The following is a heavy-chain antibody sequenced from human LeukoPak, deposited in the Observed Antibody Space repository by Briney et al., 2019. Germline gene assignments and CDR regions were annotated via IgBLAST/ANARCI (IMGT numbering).Heavy chain of an antibody. D-gene: IGHD3-16*01. Sequence: PGGSLRLSCAASGFTFNNFAMSWVRQAPGKGLEWVSDISGGGGSTYYADSVKGRFTISRDNSRNTVSLQMNSLRAEDTAVYYCAKVSVWLGSGAFDIWGQGTMVTVSS. CDR2: ISGGGGST. J-gene: IGHJ3*02. V-gene: IGHV3-23*01. CDR3: AKVSVWLGSGAFDI. CDR1: GFTFNNFA.